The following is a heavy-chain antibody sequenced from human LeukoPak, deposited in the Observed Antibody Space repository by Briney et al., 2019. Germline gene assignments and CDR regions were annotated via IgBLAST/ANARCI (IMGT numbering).Heavy chain of an antibody. CDR3: ARVYPQRPIDY. Sequence: ETLSLTCAVYGGSFSGYYWSWIRQPPGKGLEWIGEINHSGSTNYNPSLKSRVTISVDTSKNQFSLKLTSVTAADTAVYFCARVYPQRPIDYWGQGALVTVSS. V-gene: IGHV4-34*01. CDR1: GGSFSGYY. J-gene: IGHJ4*02. CDR2: INHSGST. D-gene: IGHD5/OR15-5a*01.